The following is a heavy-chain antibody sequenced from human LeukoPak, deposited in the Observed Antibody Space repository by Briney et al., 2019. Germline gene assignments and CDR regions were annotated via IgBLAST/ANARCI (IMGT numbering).Heavy chain of an antibody. CDR2: INTNTGNP. J-gene: IGHJ6*02. CDR3: AGATGYGGAFYYYGMDV. CDR1: GYTFTSYA. Sequence: ASVKVSCKASGYTFTSYAMSWVRQAPGQGLEWMGWINTNTGNPTYAQGFTGRFVFSLDTSVSTAYLQISSLKAEDTAVYYCAGATGYGGAFYYYGMDVWGQGTTVTVSS. D-gene: IGHD4-23*01. V-gene: IGHV7-4-1*02.